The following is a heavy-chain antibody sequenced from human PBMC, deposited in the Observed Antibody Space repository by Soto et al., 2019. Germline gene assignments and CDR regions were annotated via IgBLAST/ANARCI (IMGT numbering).Heavy chain of an antibody. J-gene: IGHJ5*02. CDR2: IYYSGST. CDR3: ARGRDRSGWVRKWFDP. CDR1: GGSISSYY. D-gene: IGHD6-19*01. Sequence: SETLSLTCTVSGGSISSYYWSWIRQPPGKGLEWIGYIYYSGSTNYNPSLKSRVTISVDTSKNQFSLKLSSVTAADTAVYYCARGRDRSGWVRKWFDPWGQGTMVTVAS. V-gene: IGHV4-59*01.